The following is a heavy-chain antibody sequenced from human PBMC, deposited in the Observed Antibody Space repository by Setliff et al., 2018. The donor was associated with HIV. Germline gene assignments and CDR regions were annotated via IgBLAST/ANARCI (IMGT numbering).Heavy chain of an antibody. V-gene: IGHV4-39*02. CDR3: TRLPNWTPGDY. J-gene: IGHJ4*02. CDR1: GDSISSTTYH. CDR2: IYYSGIT. D-gene: IGHD1-1*01. Sequence: PSETLSLTCTVSGDSISSTTYHWGWVRQPPGKGLEWIGSIYYSGITYYNPSLKSRLTVSLATSKNRFSLKVTSVTAADSAVYYCTRLPNWTPGDYWGQGTLVTVSS.